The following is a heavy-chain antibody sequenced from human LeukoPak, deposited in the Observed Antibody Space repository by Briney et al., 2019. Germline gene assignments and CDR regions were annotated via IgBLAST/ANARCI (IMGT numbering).Heavy chain of an antibody. CDR1: GVTFSSYA. CDR2: IRYDGSNK. V-gene: IGHV3-30*02. D-gene: IGHD3-22*01. Sequence: PGGSLRLSCAASGVTFSSYAMSWVRQAPGKGLEWVAFIRYDGSNKYYADSVKGRFTISRDNSKNTLYLQMNILRAEDTAVYYCARGISYYYDSSGHLDYWGKGTLVTVSS. CDR3: ARGISYYYDSSGHLDY. J-gene: IGHJ4*02.